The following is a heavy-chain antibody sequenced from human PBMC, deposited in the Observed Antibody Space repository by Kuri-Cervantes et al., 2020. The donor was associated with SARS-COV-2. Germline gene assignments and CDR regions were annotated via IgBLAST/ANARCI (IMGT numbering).Heavy chain of an antibody. CDR2: ITPFNGNT. D-gene: IGHD2-2*01. Sequence: SVKVSCKASGYTFTYRRLHWVRQAPGQALEWVGLITPFNGNTNHAQKFQDRITITGDRSMNTAYMELSSLRSEDTAVYYCARASSGYCSSTSCHFQHWGQGTLVTVSS. V-gene: IGHV1-45*02. CDR1: GYTFTYRR. CDR3: ARASSGYCSSTSCHFQH. J-gene: IGHJ1*01.